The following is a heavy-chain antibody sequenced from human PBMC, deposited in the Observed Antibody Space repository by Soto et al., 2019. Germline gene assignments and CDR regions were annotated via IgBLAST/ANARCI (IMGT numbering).Heavy chain of an antibody. CDR3: ARFFPSYFEY. CDR2: IYYSGST. Sequence: SETLSLTCTVSGGSISSSSYYWGWIRQPPGKGLEWIGSIYYSGSTYYNPSLKSRVTISVDTSKNQFSLKLSSVTAADTAVYYCARFFPSYFEYWGQGTLVTVSS. CDR1: GGSISSSSYY. V-gene: IGHV4-39*01. D-gene: IGHD3-3*01. J-gene: IGHJ4*02.